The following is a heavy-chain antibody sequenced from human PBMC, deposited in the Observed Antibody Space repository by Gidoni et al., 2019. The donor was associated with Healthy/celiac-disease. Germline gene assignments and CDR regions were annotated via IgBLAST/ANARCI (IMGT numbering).Heavy chain of an antibody. V-gene: IGHV3-21*01. CDR1: GFTSLSYT. CDR3: ARAPQGNCSGGSCYYYYYMDV. CDR2: ISSSSSYI. Sequence: EVQLVESGGGLVKPGGSLRLSCAASGFTSLSYTMIWGRQAPGKGLEEVSSISSSSSYIYYADSVKGRFTISRDNAKNSLYLQMNSLRAEDTAVYYCARAPQGNCSGGSCYYYYYMDVWGKGTTVTVSS. J-gene: IGHJ6*03. D-gene: IGHD2-15*01.